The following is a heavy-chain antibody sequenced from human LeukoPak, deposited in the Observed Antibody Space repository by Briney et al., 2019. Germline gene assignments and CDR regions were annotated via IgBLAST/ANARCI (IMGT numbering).Heavy chain of an antibody. J-gene: IGHJ4*02. V-gene: IGHV3-74*01. CDR2: INSDGSST. CDR1: GFTVSSSY. D-gene: IGHD7-27*01. CDR3: ARDLGLSPFDY. Sequence: GGSLRLSCAASGFTVSSSYLSWVRQAPGKGLVWVSRINSDGSSTSYADSVKGRFTISRDNSKNTLYLQMTSLRAEDTAVYYCARDLGLSPFDYWGQGTLVTVSS.